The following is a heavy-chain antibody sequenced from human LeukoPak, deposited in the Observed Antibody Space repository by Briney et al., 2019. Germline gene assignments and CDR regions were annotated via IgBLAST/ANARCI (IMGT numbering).Heavy chain of an antibody. V-gene: IGHV3-23*01. CDR3: ARSPDRSIYSNSRSFDY. CDR1: GFTFSSYG. D-gene: IGHD4-11*01. CDR2: ITATSSST. Sequence: PGGSLRLSCAASGFTFSSYGMSWVRQAPGKGLEWVSAITATSSSTHDADSVQGRFTISRDNSRNTLYLQMNSLRPEDTAIYYCARSPDRSIYSNSRSFDYWGQGTLVTVSS. J-gene: IGHJ4*02.